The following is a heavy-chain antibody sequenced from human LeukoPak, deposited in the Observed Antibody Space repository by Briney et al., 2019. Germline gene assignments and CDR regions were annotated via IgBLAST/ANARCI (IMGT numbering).Heavy chain of an antibody. D-gene: IGHD4-17*01. CDR1: GFTFSTYG. V-gene: IGHV3-30*18. CDR3: AKGSNGDYYWYFDL. Sequence: GGSLRLSCAASGFTFSTYGMHWVRQAPGKGLEWVAVISHDGSNKYYADSVKGRFTISRDNSKNTLYLQMNSLRAEDTGVYYCAKGSNGDYYWYFDLWGRGTLVTVSS. CDR2: ISHDGSNK. J-gene: IGHJ2*01.